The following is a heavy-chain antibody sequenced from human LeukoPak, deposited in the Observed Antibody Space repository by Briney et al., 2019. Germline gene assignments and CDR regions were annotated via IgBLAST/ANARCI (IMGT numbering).Heavy chain of an antibody. CDR3: ARDWYLFDY. Sequence: GGSLRLFCAASGFTFRHYGMHWVRQAPGKGLEWVAVISFDGGNKFYADSVKGRFTVSRDNSKNTLYLQLGSVRVEDTGLYYCARDWYLFDYWGQGSLVTVSS. V-gene: IGHV3-30*03. J-gene: IGHJ4*02. D-gene: IGHD6-13*01. CDR2: ISFDGGNK. CDR1: GFTFRHYG.